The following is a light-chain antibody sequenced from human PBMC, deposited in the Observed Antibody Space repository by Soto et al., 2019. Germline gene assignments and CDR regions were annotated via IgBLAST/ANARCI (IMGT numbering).Light chain of an antibody. Sequence: QSVLTQPASVSGSPGQSITISCTGTSSDVGAHDFVSWYQHHPGKAPKLMFYAVSHRPSGVSIRFSGSKSGNTASLTISGLQAEDEADYYCSSYTSSSTPSVVFGGGTKLTVL. CDR3: SSYTSSSTPSVV. CDR1: SSDVGAHDF. J-gene: IGLJ2*01. CDR2: AVS. V-gene: IGLV2-14*01.